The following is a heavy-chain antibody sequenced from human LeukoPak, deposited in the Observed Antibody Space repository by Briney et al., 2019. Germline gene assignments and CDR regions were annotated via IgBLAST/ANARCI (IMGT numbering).Heavy chain of an antibody. CDR3: VRHVPVMFRRYCSSTSCNNWFDP. D-gene: IGHD2-2*01. V-gene: IGHV4-39*01. J-gene: IGHJ5*02. CDR1: GGSISSSSYY. Sequence: PSETLSLTCTVSGGSISSSSYYWSWIRQPPGKGLEWIGEINHSGSTNYNPSLKSRVTISVDTSKNQFSLKLSSVTAADTAVYYCVRHVPVMFRRYCSSTSCNNWFDPWGQGTLVTVSS. CDR2: INHSGST.